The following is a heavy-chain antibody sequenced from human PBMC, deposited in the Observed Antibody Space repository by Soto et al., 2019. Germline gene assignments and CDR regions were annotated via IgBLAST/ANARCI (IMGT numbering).Heavy chain of an antibody. Sequence: SETLSLTCTVSGGSISSSSYYWGWIRQPPGKGLEWIGSIYYSGSTYYNQSLKSRVTISVDTSKNQFYLKLSSVTAADTAVYYCARQLVSSGWYPHYYYYYGMDVWGKGTTVTVSS. V-gene: IGHV4-39*01. CDR3: ARQLVSSGWYPHYYYYYGMDV. CDR2: IYYSGST. CDR1: GGSISSSSYY. J-gene: IGHJ6*04. D-gene: IGHD6-19*01.